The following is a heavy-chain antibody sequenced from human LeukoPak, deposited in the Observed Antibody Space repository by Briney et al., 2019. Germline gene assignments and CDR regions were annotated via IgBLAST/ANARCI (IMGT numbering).Heavy chain of an antibody. V-gene: IGHV3-53*01. J-gene: IGHJ4*02. CDR1: GFTVSSNY. D-gene: IGHD3-3*01. CDR3: ARSPWRGYSYYFDY. Sequence: GGSLRLSCAASGFTVSSNYMNWVRQAPGKGLEWVSVIYGGGSTYYADSVKGRFTISRDNSKNTLYLQMNSLRAEDTAVYYCARSPWRGYSYYFDYWGQGTLVTVSS. CDR2: IYGGGST.